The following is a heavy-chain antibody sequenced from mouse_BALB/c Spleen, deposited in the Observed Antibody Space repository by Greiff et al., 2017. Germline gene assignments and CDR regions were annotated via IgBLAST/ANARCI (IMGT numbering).Heavy chain of an antibody. CDR3: TRDEGALY. CDR2: ISSGGSYT. D-gene: IGHD3-1*01. CDR1: GFTFSSYT. Sequence: EVQLQESGGGLVKPGGSLKLSCAASGFTFSSYTMSWVRQTPEKRLEWVATISSGGSYTYYPDSVKGRFTISRDNAKNTLYLQMSSLKSEDTAMYYCTRDEGALYWGQGTTLTVSS. V-gene: IGHV5-6-4*01. J-gene: IGHJ2*01.